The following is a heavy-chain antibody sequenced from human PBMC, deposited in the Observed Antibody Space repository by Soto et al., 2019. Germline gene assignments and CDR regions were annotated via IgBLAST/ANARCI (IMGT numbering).Heavy chain of an antibody. CDR1: GGTFNNYA. CDR3: ARGYGYYDTSGYYSPFDV. CDR2: IIPKFGSP. V-gene: IGHV1-69*01. J-gene: IGHJ4*02. Sequence: QVRLVQSGAEMKKPGSSVKVSCKASGGTFNNYAINWVRQAPGQGLQWMGGIIPKFGSPNYTQKFQGRVTITADEPTTTAYMELSSLKSEDTAVYYCARGYGYYDTSGYYSPFDVWGQGSLVIVSS. D-gene: IGHD3-22*01.